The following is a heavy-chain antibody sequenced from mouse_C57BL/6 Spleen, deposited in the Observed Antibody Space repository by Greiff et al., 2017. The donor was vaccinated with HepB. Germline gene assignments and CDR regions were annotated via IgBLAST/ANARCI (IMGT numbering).Heavy chain of an antibody. J-gene: IGHJ3*01. D-gene: IGHD3-3*01. CDR3: ARGLGWFAY. CDR2: INPNNGGT. Sequence: DVQLQQSGPELVKPGASVKISCKASGYTFTDYYINWVKQSHGKSLEWIGEINPNNGGTSYNQKFKGKATLTVDKSSSTAYMELRSLTSEDSAVYYCARGLGWFAYWGQGTLVTVSA. V-gene: IGHV1-26*01. CDR1: GYTFTDYY.